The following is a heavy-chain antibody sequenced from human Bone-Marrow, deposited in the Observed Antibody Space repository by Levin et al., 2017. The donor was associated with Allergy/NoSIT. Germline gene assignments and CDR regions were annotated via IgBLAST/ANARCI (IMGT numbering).Heavy chain of an antibody. J-gene: IGHJ4*02. CDR3: ARNQASQDFGRPGPGMDY. Sequence: ASVKVSCKTSGYTFTTYGVSWVRQAPGHGLEWMGWISPSIGNTNKARKLQGTNSMTTDPSTSTATMEMTSLRAEDTAIYDCARNQASQDFGRPGPGMDYWGQGTLLTVSS. CDR2: ISPSIGNT. V-gene: IGHV1-18*01. D-gene: IGHD2-15*01. CDR1: GYTFTTYG.